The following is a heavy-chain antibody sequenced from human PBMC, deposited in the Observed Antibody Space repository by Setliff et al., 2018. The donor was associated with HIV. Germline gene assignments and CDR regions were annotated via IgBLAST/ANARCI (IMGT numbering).Heavy chain of an antibody. CDR2: MYSGGNT. D-gene: IGHD5-18*01. V-gene: IGHV4-39*02. CDR1: GDSISSVSYS. J-gene: IGHJ4*02. Sequence: PSETLSLTCTVSGDSISSVSYSWGWIRQPPGKGLEWIGYMYSGGNTYYKPSLKSRVTMSVDSSKNQFSLKLSSVTAADTAVYFCARDQKGYSYGYFDSWGQGTLVT. CDR3: ARDQKGYSYGYFDS.